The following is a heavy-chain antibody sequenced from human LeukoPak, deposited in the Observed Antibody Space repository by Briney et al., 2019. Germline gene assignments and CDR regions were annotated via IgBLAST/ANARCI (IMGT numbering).Heavy chain of an antibody. CDR2: ISAYNGNT. V-gene: IGHV1-18*01. CDR1: GYTFTSYG. J-gene: IGHJ4*02. CDR3: AREYYGDYGRTDIDY. D-gene: IGHD4-17*01. Sequence: ASVKVSCKASGYTFTSYGISWVRQAPGQGLEGMGWISAYNGNTNYAQKLQGRVTMTTDTSTSTAYMELRSLRSDDTAVYYCAREYYGDYGRTDIDYWGQGTLVTVSS.